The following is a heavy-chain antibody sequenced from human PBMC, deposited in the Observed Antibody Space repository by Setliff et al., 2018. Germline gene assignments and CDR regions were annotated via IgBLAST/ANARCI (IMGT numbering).Heavy chain of an antibody. J-gene: IGHJ4*02. CDR3: ANPQLELRWGFES. D-gene: IGHD1-7*01. V-gene: IGHV3-23*03. CDR1: GFTLSPFA. Sequence: PGGSLRLSCAASGFTLSPFAMSWVRQAPGKGLEWVSTIYRGDRDTFYTDSVKGRFTIFRDSSKNTLYLQMTSLRAEDTAVYYCANPQLELRWGFESWGQGTLVTVSS. CDR2: IYRGDRDT.